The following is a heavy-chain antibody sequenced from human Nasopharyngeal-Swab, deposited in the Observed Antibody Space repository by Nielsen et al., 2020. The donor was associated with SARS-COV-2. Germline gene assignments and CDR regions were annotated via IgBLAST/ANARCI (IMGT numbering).Heavy chain of an antibody. CDR2: IYTSGST. Sequence: WLRQPPGKGLEWMGRIYTSGSTNYNPSLKSRVTISVDTSKNQFSLKLSSVTAAETAVYYCARDGGYYYDSSGNYAEYFQLWGQGALVTVSS. V-gene: IGHV4-4*08. CDR3: ARDGGYYYDSSGNYAEYFQL. D-gene: IGHD3-22*01. J-gene: IGHJ1*01.